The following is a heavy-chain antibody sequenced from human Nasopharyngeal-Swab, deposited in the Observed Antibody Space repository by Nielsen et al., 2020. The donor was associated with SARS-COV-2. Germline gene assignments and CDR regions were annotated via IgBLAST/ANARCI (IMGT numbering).Heavy chain of an antibody. CDR2: IYYSGAT. D-gene: IGHD2-15*01. V-gene: IGHV4-39*01. Sequence: WIRQPPGKGLEWIGSIYYSGATYYSPSLKSRLTIPVDTSQNQFSLTVSSVTASDTAVYYCVRDNYYHYYMDVWGQGTTVTVS. CDR3: VRDNYYHYYMDV. J-gene: IGHJ6*03.